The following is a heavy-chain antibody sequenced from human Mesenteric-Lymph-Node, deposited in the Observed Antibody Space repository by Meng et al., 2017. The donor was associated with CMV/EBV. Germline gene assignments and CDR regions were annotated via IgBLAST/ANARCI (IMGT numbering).Heavy chain of an antibody. CDR2: IIPILGIA. CDR1: GGTFSSYA. CDR3: ARDKTRIAVADLLGDS. Sequence: SVKVSCKASGGTFSSYAISWVRQAPGQGLEWMGGIIPILGIANHAQKFQGRVTITADKSTSTAYMELSSLRSEDTAVYYRARDKTRIAVADLLGDSWGQGTLVTVSS. J-gene: IGHJ5*01. D-gene: IGHD6-19*01. V-gene: IGHV1-69*10.